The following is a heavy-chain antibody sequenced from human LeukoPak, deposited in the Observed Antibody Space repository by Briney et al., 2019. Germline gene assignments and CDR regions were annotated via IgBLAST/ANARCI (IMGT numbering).Heavy chain of an antibody. D-gene: IGHD4-17*01. Sequence: ASVKVSCKASGYTFTSYGISWVRQAPGQGLEWMGWISAYNGNTNYAQKFQGRVTITADKSTSTAYMELSSLRSEDTAVYYCARGPITYGAFDIWGQGTMVTVSS. J-gene: IGHJ3*02. V-gene: IGHV1-18*01. CDR1: GYTFTSYG. CDR2: ISAYNGNT. CDR3: ARGPITYGAFDI.